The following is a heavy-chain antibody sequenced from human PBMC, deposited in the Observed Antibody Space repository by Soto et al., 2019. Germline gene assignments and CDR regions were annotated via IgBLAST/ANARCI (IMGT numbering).Heavy chain of an antibody. Sequence: PGGSLRLSCTASGFTFGDYAMSWFRQAPGKGLEWVGFIRSKAYGGTTEYAASVKGRFTISRDDSKSIAYLQMNSLKTEDTAVYYCTKGHYRYGYTLGYWGQGTLVTVYS. CDR2: IRSKAYGGTT. CDR3: TKGHYRYGYTLGY. CDR1: GFTFGDYA. V-gene: IGHV3-49*03. J-gene: IGHJ4*02. D-gene: IGHD5-18*01.